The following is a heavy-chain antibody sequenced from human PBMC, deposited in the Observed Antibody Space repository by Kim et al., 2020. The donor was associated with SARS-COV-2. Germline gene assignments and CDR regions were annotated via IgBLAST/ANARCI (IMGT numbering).Heavy chain of an antibody. D-gene: IGHD3-22*01. Sequence: ADSVKGRFTISRDNSKNTLYLQMNSLRAEDTAVYYCAKGYYDSSGYYADYWGQGTLVTVSS. J-gene: IGHJ4*02. CDR3: AKGYYDSSGYYADY. V-gene: IGHV3-33*06.